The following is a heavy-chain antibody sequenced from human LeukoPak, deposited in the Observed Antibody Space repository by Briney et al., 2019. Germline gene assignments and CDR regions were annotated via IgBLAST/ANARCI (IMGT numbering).Heavy chain of an antibody. Sequence: SETLSLTCTVSGDSISNYYWSWVRQPAGKGLEWIGRIYASGSSNYNPSLKSRITMSVDTSKNQFSLKLSSVTASDTAVYYCARCLNTYYYDNSGYSPEHYYMDVWGKGTTVIVSS. CDR2: IYASGSS. CDR3: ARCLNTYYYDNSGYSPEHYYMDV. CDR1: GDSISNYY. V-gene: IGHV4-4*07. D-gene: IGHD3-22*01. J-gene: IGHJ6*03.